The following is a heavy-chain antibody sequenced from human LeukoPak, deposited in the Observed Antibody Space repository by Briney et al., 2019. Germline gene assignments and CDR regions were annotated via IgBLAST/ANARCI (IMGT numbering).Heavy chain of an antibody. V-gene: IGHV3-30*18. Sequence: PGRSLRLSCAASGFTFSSHGMHWVRQAPGKGLEWVAVISYDGGDKYYADSVKGRFTISRDNSKNTPYLQMNSLRAEDTAVYYCAKRRTVDTAMVTHYYGMDVWGQGTTVTVSS. D-gene: IGHD5-18*01. CDR2: ISYDGGDK. CDR3: AKRRTVDTAMVTHYYGMDV. CDR1: GFTFSSHG. J-gene: IGHJ6*02.